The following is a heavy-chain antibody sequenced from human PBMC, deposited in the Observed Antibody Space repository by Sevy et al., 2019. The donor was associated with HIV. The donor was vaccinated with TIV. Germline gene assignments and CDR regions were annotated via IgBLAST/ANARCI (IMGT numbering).Heavy chain of an antibody. V-gene: IGHV1-2*06. CDR2: VYPNSGGT. Sequence: ASVKVSCKASGYTFTGDYLHWVRQAPGQGLEWMGRVYPNSGGTNYARKFQGRVFMTRDTSISTAYMELSRLRFDDTSVYFSARDAARGTTNSGMDVWGQGTTVTVSS. J-gene: IGHJ6*02. D-gene: IGHD1-7*01. CDR1: GYTFTGDY. CDR3: ARDAARGTTNSGMDV.